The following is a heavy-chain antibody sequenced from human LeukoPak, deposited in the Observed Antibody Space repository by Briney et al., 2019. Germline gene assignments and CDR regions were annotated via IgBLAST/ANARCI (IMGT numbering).Heavy chain of an antibody. D-gene: IGHD2-15*01. CDR3: ASSYCSGGSCGVVDY. Sequence: RGSLRLSCAASGFTFSDYYMSWIRQAPGKGLEWVSYISSSSSYTNYADSVKGRFTISRDNAKNSLYLQMNRLRAEDTAVYYCASSYCSGGSCGVVDYWGQGTLVTVSS. CDR2: ISSSSSYT. V-gene: IGHV3-11*03. CDR1: GFTFSDYY. J-gene: IGHJ4*02.